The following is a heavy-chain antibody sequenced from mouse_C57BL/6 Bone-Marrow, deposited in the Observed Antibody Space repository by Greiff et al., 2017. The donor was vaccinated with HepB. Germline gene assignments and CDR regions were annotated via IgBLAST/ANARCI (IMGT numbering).Heavy chain of an antibody. D-gene: IGHD2-4*01. J-gene: IGHJ3*01. CDR3: ARAYYDYGWFAY. V-gene: IGHV1-81*01. Sequence: VKVVESGAELARPGASVKLSCKASGYTFTSYGIRWVKQRTGQGLEWIGEIYPRSGNTYYNEKFKGKATLTADKSSSTAYMELRSLTSEDSAVYFCARAYYDYGWFAYWGQGTLVTVSA. CDR1: GYTFTSYG. CDR2: IYPRSGNT.